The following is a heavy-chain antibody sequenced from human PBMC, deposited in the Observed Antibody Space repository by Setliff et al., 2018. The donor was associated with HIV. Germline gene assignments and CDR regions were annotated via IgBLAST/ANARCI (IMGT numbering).Heavy chain of an antibody. V-gene: IGHV3-48*01. J-gene: IGHJ6*03. CDR1: GFTFSTYS. CDR3: ARLLDYYYMDV. CDR2: MSSSTSTI. Sequence: PGGSLRLSCAASGFTFSTYSMNWVRQAPGKGLEWVSYMSSSTSTIYYADSVKGRFTISRDNAKNSLYLQMNSLGAEDTAVYYCARLLDYYYMDVWGKGTTVTVSS.